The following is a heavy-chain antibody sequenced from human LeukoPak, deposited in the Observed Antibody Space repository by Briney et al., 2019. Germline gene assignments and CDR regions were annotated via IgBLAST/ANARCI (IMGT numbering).Heavy chain of an antibody. CDR2: INLDGREE. J-gene: IGHJ4*02. CDR3: ARDDWGPGDY. V-gene: IGHV3-7*01. Sequence: PGGSLRLSCATSGFTFSRHWMSWVRQAPGRGLEWVANINLDGREEYYVDSVKGRFTISRDNAQNSLYLQMNSLRGEDTAVYYCARDDWGPGDYWGQGTLVTVSS. CDR1: GFTFSRHW. D-gene: IGHD3-9*01.